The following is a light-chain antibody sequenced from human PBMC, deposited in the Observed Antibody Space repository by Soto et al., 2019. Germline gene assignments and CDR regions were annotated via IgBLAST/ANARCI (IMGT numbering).Light chain of an antibody. CDR1: QSLSSGY. CDR3: QQYGSSPIM. CDR2: GAS. J-gene: IGKJ5*01. V-gene: IGKV3-20*01. Sequence: EIVLTQSPGTLSLSPGERATLSCRASQSLSSGYLAWYQQKPGQAPRVLIYGASSRATGIPDRFSGSGSGTDFTLTISRLEPEDCAVYYCQQYGSSPIMFGQGTRLEIK.